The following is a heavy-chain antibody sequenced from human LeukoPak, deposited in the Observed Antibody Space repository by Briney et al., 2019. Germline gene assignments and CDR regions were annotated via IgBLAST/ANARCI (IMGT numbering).Heavy chain of an antibody. CDR1: GGSFSGYY. J-gene: IGHJ4*02. CDR3: ARGIAAAGREAVLDY. Sequence: PSETLSLTCAVYGGSFSGYYWSWIRQPAGRGLEWIGRIYTSGSTNYNPSLKSRATMSVDTSKNQFSLKLSSVTAADTAVYYCARGIAAAGREAVLDYWGQGTLVTVSS. CDR2: IYTSGST. V-gene: IGHV4-59*10. D-gene: IGHD6-13*01.